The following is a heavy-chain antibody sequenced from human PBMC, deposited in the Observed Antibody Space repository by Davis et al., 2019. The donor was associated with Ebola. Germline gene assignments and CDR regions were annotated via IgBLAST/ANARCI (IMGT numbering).Heavy chain of an antibody. V-gene: IGHV3-73*01. CDR3: TSRGDGYKGY. CDR2: IRSKANSYAT. J-gene: IGHJ4*02. CDR1: GFTFSGSA. Sequence: GESLKISCAASGFTFSGSATHWVRQASGKGLEWVGRIRSKANSYATAYAASVKGRFTISRDDSKNTAYLQMNSLKTEDTAVYYCTSRGDGYKGYWGQGTLVTVSS. D-gene: IGHD5-24*01.